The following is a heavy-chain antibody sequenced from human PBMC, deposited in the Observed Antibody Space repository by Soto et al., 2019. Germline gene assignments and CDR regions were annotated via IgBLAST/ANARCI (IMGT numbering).Heavy chain of an antibody. V-gene: IGHV4-59*08. J-gene: IGHJ3*02. Sequence: QVQLQESGPGLVKPSETLSLTCTVSGGSISSYYWSWIRQPPGKGLEWIGYIYYNGSTNYNPSLQSRVTISVDTSKNQFSLKLSSVTAADTAVYYCARRWGDAFDIWGQGTMVTVSS. CDR2: IYYNGST. CDR1: GGSISSYY. CDR3: ARRWGDAFDI. D-gene: IGHD3-16*01.